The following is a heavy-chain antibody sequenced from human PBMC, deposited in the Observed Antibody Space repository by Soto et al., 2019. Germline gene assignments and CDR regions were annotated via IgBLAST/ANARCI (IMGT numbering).Heavy chain of an antibody. Sequence: GGSLRLSCAASGFTFSNYAMHWVRQAPGKGLEWVALISYEGSSKYYADSVKGRFTISRDNSKNTLYLQMNSLRAEDTAVYYCARDQGSGRFSSSYYFDYWGQGTPVTVSS. CDR3: ARDQGSGRFSSSYYFDY. CDR2: ISYEGSSK. CDR1: GFTFSNYA. J-gene: IGHJ4*02. V-gene: IGHV3-30-3*01. D-gene: IGHD6-13*01.